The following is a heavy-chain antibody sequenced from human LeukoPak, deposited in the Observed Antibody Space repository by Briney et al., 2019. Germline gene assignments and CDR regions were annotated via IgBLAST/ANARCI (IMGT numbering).Heavy chain of an antibody. CDR3: ARGKRYCSGGSCNWFDP. D-gene: IGHD2-15*01. J-gene: IGHJ5*02. CDR1: GGSISSYY. Sequence: TETLSLTCTVSGGSISSYYWSWIRQPPGKGLEWIGYIYYSGSTNHNPSLKSRVTISVDTSKNQFSLKLSSVTAAATAVYYCARGKRYCSGGSCNWFDPWGQGTLVTVSS. CDR2: IYYSGST. V-gene: IGHV4-59*01.